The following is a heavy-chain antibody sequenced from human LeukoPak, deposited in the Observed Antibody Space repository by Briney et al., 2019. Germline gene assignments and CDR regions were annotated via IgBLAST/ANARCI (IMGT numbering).Heavy chain of an antibody. Sequence: SETLSLTCTVSGGSISSYYWSWIRQPPGKGLEWIGYIYYTGSTNYNPSLKSRVTMSVDTSKNQFSLKLSSVTAADTAVYYCARPNGYYGSDAFDIWGQGTLVTVSS. CDR1: GGSISSYY. V-gene: IGHV4-59*08. J-gene: IGHJ3*02. CDR2: IYYTGST. D-gene: IGHD3-22*01. CDR3: ARPNGYYGSDAFDI.